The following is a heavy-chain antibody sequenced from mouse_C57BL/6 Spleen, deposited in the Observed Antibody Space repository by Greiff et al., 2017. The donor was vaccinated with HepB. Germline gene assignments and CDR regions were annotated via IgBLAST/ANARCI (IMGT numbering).Heavy chain of an antibody. D-gene: IGHD2-12*01. J-gene: IGHJ2*01. CDR1: GYTFTSYW. Sequence: VQLQQPGAELVMPGASVKLSCRASGYTFTSYWLHWVMQRPGQGLVWIGEIDPSDSYTNYNQKFKGKSTLTVDKSTSTAYMQLSSLTSEDSAVYYCAREGYRYENYFDYGGQGTTLTVSS. CDR2: IDPSDSYT. CDR3: AREGYRYENYFDY. V-gene: IGHV1-69*01.